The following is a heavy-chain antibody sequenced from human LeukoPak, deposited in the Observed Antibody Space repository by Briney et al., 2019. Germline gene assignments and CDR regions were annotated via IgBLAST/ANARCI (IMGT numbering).Heavy chain of an antibody. V-gene: IGHV4-4*07. CDR2: IYPSRST. Sequence: SETLSLTCTVSGDSISSYYWSWIRQPAGKGLEWIGRIYPSRSTNCNPSLKSRVTMSVDTSENQFSLKLSSVTAADTAVYYCATNGPAYSYGPWDDAFDIWGQGTMVTVSS. D-gene: IGHD5-18*01. CDR3: ATNGPAYSYGPWDDAFDI. J-gene: IGHJ3*02. CDR1: GDSISSYY.